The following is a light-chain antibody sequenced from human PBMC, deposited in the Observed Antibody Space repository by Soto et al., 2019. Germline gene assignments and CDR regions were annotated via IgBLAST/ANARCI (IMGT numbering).Light chain of an antibody. CDR1: QSVSGN. CDR3: QQYNNWPRT. CDR2: GPS. J-gene: IGKJ1*01. Sequence: EIVMTQSPGTLSVSPGERATLSCRASQSVSGNLAWYQQKPGQAPRLLIYGPSTRATGIPARFSGSGFGTEFTLTISSLQSEDFAVYYCQQYNNWPRTFGQGTKVEVK. V-gene: IGKV3-15*01.